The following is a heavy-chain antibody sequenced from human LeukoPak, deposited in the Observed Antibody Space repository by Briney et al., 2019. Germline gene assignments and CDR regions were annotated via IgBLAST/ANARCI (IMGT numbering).Heavy chain of an antibody. CDR2: INHSGST. J-gene: IGHJ4*02. V-gene: IGHV4-34*01. CDR1: GGSFSGYY. CDR3: ARGRGLQGY. D-gene: IGHD3-16*01. Sequence: SETLSLTCAFYGGSFSGYYWSWIRGPPGKGLEWIGEINHSGSTNYNPSLKSRVTISVDTSKNQFSLKLSSVTAADTAVYYCARGRGLQGYWGQGTLVTVSS.